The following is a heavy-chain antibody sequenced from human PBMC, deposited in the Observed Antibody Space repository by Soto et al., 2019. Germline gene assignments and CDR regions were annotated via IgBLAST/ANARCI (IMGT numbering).Heavy chain of an antibody. Sequence: EVQLLESGGGLVQPGGSLTLSCAASGFTFDTYAMTWVRQAPGKGLEWVSAISGRGDGTYYADSVKDRFTISRDNSKNTVFLQMNSLRAEDTALYYCAKYNNYWDEDYWGQGTLVTVSS. CDR2: ISGRGDGT. CDR1: GFTFDTYA. D-gene: IGHD1-20*01. V-gene: IGHV3-23*01. CDR3: AKYNNYWDEDY. J-gene: IGHJ4*02.